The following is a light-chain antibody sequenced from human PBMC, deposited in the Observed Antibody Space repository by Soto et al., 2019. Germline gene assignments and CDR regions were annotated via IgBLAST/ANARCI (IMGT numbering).Light chain of an antibody. V-gene: IGKV1-27*01. J-gene: IGKJ4*01. CDR1: QDISTA. CDR2: AAS. CDR3: QNYDILPLT. Sequence: DIQMTQSPSSLSASVGDRVTITCRASQDISTALVWYHQKPGKVPKLLIYAASTLHSGVPSRFSGSGSGTHFTLTVSSLQPKDVGTYYCQNYDILPLTFGGGTKVDIK.